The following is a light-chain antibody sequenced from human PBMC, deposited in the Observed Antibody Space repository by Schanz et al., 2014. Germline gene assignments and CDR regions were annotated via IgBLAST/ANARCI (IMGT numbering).Light chain of an antibody. J-gene: IGLJ3*02. Sequence: QSALTQPASVSGSPGQSITISCTGTSSDVGSYNLVSWYQHHPGKAPKLMIYEGSKRPSGVSNRFSGSVSGNTASLTISGLQAEDEADYYCCSYAGRPWVFGGGTKVTVL. CDR2: EGS. CDR3: CSYAGRPWV. V-gene: IGLV2-23*01. CDR1: SSDVGSYNL.